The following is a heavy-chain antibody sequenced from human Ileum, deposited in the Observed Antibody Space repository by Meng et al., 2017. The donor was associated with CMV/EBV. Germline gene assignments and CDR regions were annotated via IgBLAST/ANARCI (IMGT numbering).Heavy chain of an antibody. CDR2: IYYNGNA. CDR3: ARGGIFRGLDY. D-gene: IGHD3-10*01. V-gene: IGHV4-30-4*08. J-gene: IGHJ4*02. Sequence: VQPQESGPVLVNPSQTLSLTCSVAGDSIDSGDYSWNWVRQPPGKGLEWIGYIYYNGNAYYNPSLKSQVTISVDTSKNQFSLRLKSVTAADSAVYFCARGGIFRGLDYWGQGTLVTVSS. CDR1: GDSIDSGDYS.